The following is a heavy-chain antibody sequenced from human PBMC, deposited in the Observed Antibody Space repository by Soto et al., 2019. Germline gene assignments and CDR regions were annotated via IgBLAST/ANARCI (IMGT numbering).Heavy chain of an antibody. CDR1: GFTFSDYY. D-gene: IGHD1-1*01. CDR3: ARVMKDNYSYYYYGMDV. CDR2: ISSSGSTI. V-gene: IGHV3-11*01. J-gene: IGHJ6*02. Sequence: LRLSCAASGFTFSDYYMSWIRQAPGKGLEWVSYISSSGSTIYYADSVKGRFTISRDNAKNSLYLQMNSLRAEDTAVYYCARVMKDNYSYYYYGMDVWGQGTTVTVSS.